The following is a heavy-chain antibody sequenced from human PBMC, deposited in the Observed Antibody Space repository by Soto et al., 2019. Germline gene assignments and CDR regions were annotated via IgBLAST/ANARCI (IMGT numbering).Heavy chain of an antibody. Sequence: AGGSLRLSCTASGFTFSDYYISWIRQAPGKGLEWISYISSASDYSTYADSVKGRFTISRDNAKNSLYLQLNNVRPDDTALYFCARHDYSNEHWFDTWGLGTAVTVSS. J-gene: IGHJ5*02. CDR2: ISSASDYS. CDR1: GFTFSDYY. V-gene: IGHV3-11*06. D-gene: IGHD4-4*01. CDR3: ARHDYSNEHWFDT.